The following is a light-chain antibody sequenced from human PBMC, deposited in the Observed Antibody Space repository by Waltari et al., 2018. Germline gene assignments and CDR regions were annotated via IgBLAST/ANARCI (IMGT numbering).Light chain of an antibody. Sequence: ETVMTQSPATLSVSPGERATLSCRASQTVTTKLAWYQQKPGQAPRLLIYGASTRATGIPARFGGSGSGTEFTLTISSLQSEDFAVYYCQQYNNWPPWTFGQGTKVEIK. J-gene: IGKJ1*01. CDR1: QTVTTK. CDR3: QQYNNWPPWT. CDR2: GAS. V-gene: IGKV3-15*01.